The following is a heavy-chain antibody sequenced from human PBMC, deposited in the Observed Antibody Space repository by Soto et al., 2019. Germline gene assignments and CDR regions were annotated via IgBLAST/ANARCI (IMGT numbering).Heavy chain of an antibody. V-gene: IGHV4-59*01. Sequence: QVQLQVSGPGLVKPSETLSLTCTVSGDSISSYSWSWIRQPPGKGLEWIGNIHYNGNTKYSPSLKGRVTLLVDTSRIHFSLRLISVTCVDTAVYFWAREGNLGRWIQPLDSWGQGTLVTVSS. CDR1: GDSISSYS. CDR3: AREGNLGRWIQPLDS. CDR2: IHYNGNT. D-gene: IGHD2-2*03. J-gene: IGHJ4*02.